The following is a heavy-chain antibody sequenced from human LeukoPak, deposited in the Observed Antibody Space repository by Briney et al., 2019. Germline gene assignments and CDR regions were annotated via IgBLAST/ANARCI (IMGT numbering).Heavy chain of an antibody. CDR1: GYTFTGYY. Sequence: ASVKVSCKASGYTFTGYYMQWVRQAPGQGLEWMGWINPNSGGTNYAQKFQGRVTMTRDTSISTAYMELSRLRSDDTAVYYCARRSGIYDYVWGSYRYTTPFDYWGQGTLVTVSS. D-gene: IGHD3-16*02. J-gene: IGHJ4*02. V-gene: IGHV1-2*02. CDR2: INPNSGGT. CDR3: ARRSGIYDYVWGSYRYTTPFDY.